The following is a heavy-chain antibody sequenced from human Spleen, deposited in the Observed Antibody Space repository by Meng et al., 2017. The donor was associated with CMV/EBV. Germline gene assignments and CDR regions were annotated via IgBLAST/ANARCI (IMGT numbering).Heavy chain of an antibody. CDR3: ARDDLLGLTGSTKGYFDY. CDR2: IIPDVGTP. J-gene: IGHJ4*01. Sequence: SVKVSCKASGDTFINNAISWVRQAPGQRPEWMGGIIPDVGTPDYAENFQGRVTITADKSTSTTYMELSSLRSDDTAVYYCARDDLLGLTGSTKGYFDYWGQGTLVTVSS. V-gene: IGHV1-69*06. CDR1: GDTFINNA. D-gene: IGHD1-7*01.